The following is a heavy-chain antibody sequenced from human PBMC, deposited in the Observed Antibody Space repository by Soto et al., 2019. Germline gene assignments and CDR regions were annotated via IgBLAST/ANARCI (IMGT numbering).Heavy chain of an antibody. CDR1: GGSISSYC. CDR3: ARYYYDSSGYYAEDV. V-gene: IGHV4-59*01. D-gene: IGHD3-22*01. CDR2: IYYSGST. Sequence: SETLSLTCTVSGGSISSYCWSWIRQPPGKGLEWIGYIYYSGSTNYNPSLKSRVTISVDTSKNQFSLKLSSVTAADTAVYYCARYYYDSSGYYAEDVWGQGTTVTVSS. J-gene: IGHJ6*02.